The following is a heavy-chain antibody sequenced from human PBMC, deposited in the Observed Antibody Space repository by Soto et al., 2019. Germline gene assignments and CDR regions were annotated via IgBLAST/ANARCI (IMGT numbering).Heavy chain of an antibody. J-gene: IGHJ4*02. D-gene: IGHD4-17*01. Sequence: KNTKASVKVSCKASGGTFSSYAISWVRQAPGQGLEWMGRIIPILGIANYAQKFQGRVTITADKSTSTAYMELSSLRSEYTSVYYGARLGTDYGDYYFVYWGQETL. CDR2: IIPILGIA. V-gene: IGHV1-69*04. CDR3: ARLGTDYGDYYFVY. CDR1: GGTFSSYA.